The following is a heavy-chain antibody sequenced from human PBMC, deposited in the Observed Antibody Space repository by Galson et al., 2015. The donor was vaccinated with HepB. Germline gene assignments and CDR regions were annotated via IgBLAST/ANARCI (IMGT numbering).Heavy chain of an antibody. CDR3: ARKRTTIGPAHYFDY. CDR2: INPSGGST. V-gene: IGHV1-46*01. J-gene: IGHJ4*02. Sequence: SVKVSCKASGYTFTSYYMHWVRQAPGQGLEWMGIINPSGGSTTYAQKFQGRVTMARDTSTSTLYMELSGLTSEDTAVYYCARKRTTIGPAHYFDYWGQGTLVTVSS. CDR1: GYTFTSYY. D-gene: IGHD5-24*01.